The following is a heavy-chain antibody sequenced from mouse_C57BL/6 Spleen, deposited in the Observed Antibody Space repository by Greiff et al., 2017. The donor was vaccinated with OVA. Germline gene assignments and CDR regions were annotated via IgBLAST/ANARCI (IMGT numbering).Heavy chain of an antibody. CDR2: IDPETGGT. Sequence: VQLVESGAELVRPGASVTLSCKASGYTFTDYEMHWVKQTPVHGLEWIGAIDPETGGTAYNQKFKGKAILTADKSSSTAYMELRSLTSEDSAVYYCTRSGDYYYGDYWGQGTTLTVSS. J-gene: IGHJ2*01. D-gene: IGHD1-1*01. CDR3: TRSGDYYYGDY. V-gene: IGHV1-15*01. CDR1: GYTFTDYE.